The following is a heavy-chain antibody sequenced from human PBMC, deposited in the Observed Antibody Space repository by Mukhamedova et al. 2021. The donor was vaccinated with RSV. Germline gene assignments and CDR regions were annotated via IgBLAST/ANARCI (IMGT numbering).Heavy chain of an antibody. V-gene: IGHV3-23*01. D-gene: IGHD5-18*01. Sequence: QAPGKGLEWVSGLSGSRSSTDYADSVRGRFSISRDNSKNTVYLQMNSLRAEDTAVYYCVKDQGGYSYAFGTGDYHGLDVWGQGTTV. CDR3: VKDQGGYSYAFGTGDYHGLDV. J-gene: IGHJ6*02. CDR2: LSGSRSST.